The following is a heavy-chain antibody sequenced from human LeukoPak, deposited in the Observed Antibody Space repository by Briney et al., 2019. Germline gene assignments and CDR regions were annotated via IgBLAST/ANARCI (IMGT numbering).Heavy chain of an antibody. CDR1: GFTFSSYW. V-gene: IGHV3-7*01. D-gene: IGHD3-9*01. CDR2: INGDGRDK. Sequence: GGSLRLSCAASGFTFSSYWMSWVRQAPGEGREWVANINGDGRDKYYVGSVRGRFTISRDNADNALYLQMNSLRGDDTAVYYCARGVDSAIDWWGQGTLVTVSS. J-gene: IGHJ4*02. CDR3: ARGVDSAIDW.